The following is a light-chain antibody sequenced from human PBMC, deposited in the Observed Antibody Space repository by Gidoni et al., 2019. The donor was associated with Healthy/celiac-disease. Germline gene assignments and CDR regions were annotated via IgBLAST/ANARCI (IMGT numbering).Light chain of an antibody. J-gene: IGKJ2*01. V-gene: IGKV4-1*01. CDR3: QQYYSTPYT. Sequence: QSVLYSSNNKNYLAWYQQKPGQPPKLLIYWASTRESGVPDRFSGSGSGTDFTLTISSLQAEDVAVYYCQQYYSTPYTFGQGTKLEIK. CDR1: QSVLYSSNNKNY. CDR2: WAS.